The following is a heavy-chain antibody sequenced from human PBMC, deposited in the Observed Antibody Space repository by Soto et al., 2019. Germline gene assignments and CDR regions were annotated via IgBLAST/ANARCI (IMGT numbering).Heavy chain of an antibody. Sequence: EVELVESGGGLVQPGGSLRLSCTGSGLSISDYWMTWVRQAPGGGLEWVANIDQDGRTKFYVDSVEGRFTISRDNAKNSMYLQMNSLSAEDTGTYYCARAIGAAGGRWGQGTMVTVSS. CDR2: IDQDGRTK. V-gene: IGHV3-7*04. CDR3: ARAIGAAGGR. D-gene: IGHD6-13*01. CDR1: GLSISDYW. J-gene: IGHJ3*01.